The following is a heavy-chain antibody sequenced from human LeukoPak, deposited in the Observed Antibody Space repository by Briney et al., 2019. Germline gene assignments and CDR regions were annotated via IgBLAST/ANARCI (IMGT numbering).Heavy chain of an antibody. CDR2: MNPNSGNT. J-gene: IGHJ6*02. CDR3: ARVYPIKYCSSTSCYKSYYYYGMDV. V-gene: IGHV1-8*01. D-gene: IGHD2-2*02. CDR1: GYTFTSYD. Sequence: ASVKVSCKASGYTFTSYDINWVRQATGQGLEWMGWMNPNSGNTGYAQKFQGRVTMTRNTSISTACMELSSLRSEDTAVYYCARVYPIKYCSSTSCYKSYYYYGMDVWGQGTTVTVSS.